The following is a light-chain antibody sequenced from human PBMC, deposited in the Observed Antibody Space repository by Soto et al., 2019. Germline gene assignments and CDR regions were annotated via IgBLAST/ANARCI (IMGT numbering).Light chain of an antibody. CDR1: QSVLYSSNNKNY. J-gene: IGKJ4*01. Sequence: DIVMTQSPDSLAVSLGERATINCKSSQSVLYSSNNKNYLAWYQQKPGQPPKLLIYWASTRESGVPDRFSGSGSGTDFTLTISSLQAEDVAVYYCQQYYSTPLTLGGGTXVEIK. V-gene: IGKV4-1*01. CDR2: WAS. CDR3: QQYYSTPLT.